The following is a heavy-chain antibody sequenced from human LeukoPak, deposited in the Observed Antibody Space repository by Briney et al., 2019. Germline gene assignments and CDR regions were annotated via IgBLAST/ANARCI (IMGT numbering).Heavy chain of an antibody. CDR1: GYTFTSYY. CDR3: ARDVADELGSVAGTDY. CDR2: INPSGGST. D-gene: IGHD6-19*01. V-gene: IGHV1-46*01. J-gene: IGHJ4*02. Sequence: ASVKVSCKASGYTFTSYYMHWVRQAPGQGLERMGIINPSGGSTSYAQKFQGRVTMTRDTSTSTVYMELSSLRSEDTAVYYCARDVADELGSVAGTDYWGQGTLVTVSS.